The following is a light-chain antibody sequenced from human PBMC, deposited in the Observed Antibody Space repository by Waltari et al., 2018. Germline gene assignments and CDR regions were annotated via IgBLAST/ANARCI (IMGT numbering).Light chain of an antibody. CDR2: GAS. J-gene: IGKJ1*01. Sequence: EIVLTQSQGTLSLSPGERATLSCRASQSLGRYFAWYQQKPDQAPRLLIYGASSRATRMPDRFSGSGSGTDVSLTISRLEPEDFAVYYCQNHERLPATFGQGTKVEIK. CDR3: QNHERLPAT. CDR1: QSLGRY. V-gene: IGKV3-20*01.